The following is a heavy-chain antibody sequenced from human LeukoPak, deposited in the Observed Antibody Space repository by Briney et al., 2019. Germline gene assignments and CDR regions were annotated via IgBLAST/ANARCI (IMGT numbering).Heavy chain of an antibody. J-gene: IGHJ4*02. D-gene: IGHD3-16*01. CDR2: IYYSGNT. CDR1: GDSISSGGYY. V-gene: IGHV4-31*03. Sequence: SETLSLTCTVAGDSISSGGYYWSWVRQYPEKGLEWIGYIYYSGNTYYNPSLKSRVSISVDMSKDQFSLRLSSVTAADTAVYYCARLNLRPWAFAYWGQGALVTVSS. CDR3: ARLNLRPWAFAY.